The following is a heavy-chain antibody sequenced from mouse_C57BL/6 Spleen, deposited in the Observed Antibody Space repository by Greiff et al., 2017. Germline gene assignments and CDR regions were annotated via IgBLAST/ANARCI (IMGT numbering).Heavy chain of an antibody. V-gene: IGHV5-12*01. CDR3: ARQYAMDY. J-gene: IGHJ4*01. Sequence: EVKLEESGGGLVQPGGSLKLSCAASGFTFSDYYMYWVRQTPEKRLEWVAYISDGGGSTYYPDTVKGRFTISSDNAKNTLYLQMSRLKSEVTAMYYCARQYAMDYWGQGTSVTVSS. CDR2: ISDGGGST. CDR1: GFTFSDYY.